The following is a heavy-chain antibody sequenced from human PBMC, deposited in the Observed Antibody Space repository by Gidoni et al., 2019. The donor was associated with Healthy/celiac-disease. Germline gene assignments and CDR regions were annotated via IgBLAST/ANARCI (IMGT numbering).Heavy chain of an antibody. CDR3: ELNPTLRPQNYYYGMDV. CDR2: ISGSGGST. Sequence: EVQLLESGGGLVQPGGSLRLSCAASGFPFSRYAMSWVRQAPGKGLEWVSAISGSGGSTYYADSVKGRFTISRDNSKNTLYLQMNSLRAEDTAVYYCELNPTLRPQNYYYGMDVWGQGTTVTVSS. J-gene: IGHJ6*02. CDR1: GFPFSRYA. V-gene: IGHV3-23*01. D-gene: IGHD1-1*01.